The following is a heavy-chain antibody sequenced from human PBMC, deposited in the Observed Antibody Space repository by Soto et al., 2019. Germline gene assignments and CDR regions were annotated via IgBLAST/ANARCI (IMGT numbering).Heavy chain of an antibody. J-gene: IGHJ4*02. Sequence: GGSLRLSCAASGFTFRSYWMHWVRQAPGKGLVGVSRINSDGSSTSYADSVKGRFTISRDNAKNTVYLQMNSLRPEDTAVYYCASLTYWGQGTLVTVSS. V-gene: IGHV3-74*01. CDR2: INSDGSST. CDR3: ASLTY. D-gene: IGHD3-9*01. CDR1: GFTFRSYW.